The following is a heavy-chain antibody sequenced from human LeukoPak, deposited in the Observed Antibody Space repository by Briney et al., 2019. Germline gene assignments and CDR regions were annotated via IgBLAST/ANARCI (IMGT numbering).Heavy chain of an antibody. Sequence: ASVKVSCKVSGYTLTELSMHWVRQAPGKGLEWMGGFDPEDGETIYAQKFQGRVTMTEDTSTDTAYMELRSLRSEDTAAYYCAIETRSYNWNSMSYWGQGTLVTVSS. D-gene: IGHD1-7*01. CDR3: AIETRSYNWNSMSY. V-gene: IGHV1-24*01. J-gene: IGHJ4*02. CDR2: FDPEDGET. CDR1: GYTLTELS.